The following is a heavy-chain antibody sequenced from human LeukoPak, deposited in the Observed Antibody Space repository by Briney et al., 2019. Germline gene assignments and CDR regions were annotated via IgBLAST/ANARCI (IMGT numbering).Heavy chain of an antibody. J-gene: IGHJ4*02. Sequence: GGSLRPSCAASGFTFRDYYMSWIRQAPGKGLEWVSYISSSSSYTNYADSVKGRFTIPRDNAKNSLYLQMNSLRAEDTAVYYCARSYGGYVFDYWGRGTLVTVSS. CDR1: GFTFRDYY. D-gene: IGHD5-12*01. CDR3: ARSYGGYVFDY. CDR2: ISSSSSYT. V-gene: IGHV3-11*03.